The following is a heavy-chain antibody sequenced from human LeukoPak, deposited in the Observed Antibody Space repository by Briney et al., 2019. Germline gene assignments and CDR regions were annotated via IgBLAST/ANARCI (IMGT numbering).Heavy chain of an antibody. Sequence: PGGSLRLSCVDSTFSLGNYWMAWVRQAPRKGLEWVANIKHDGDEKYYVDSVRGRFTISRDNAENSLYLQMNSLRAEDTAIYFCARHMPAVGATPFDYWGQGTLVTVSS. D-gene: IGHD1-26*01. V-gene: IGHV3-7*01. CDR3: ARHMPAVGATPFDY. CDR1: TFSLGNYW. CDR2: IKHDGDEK. J-gene: IGHJ4*02.